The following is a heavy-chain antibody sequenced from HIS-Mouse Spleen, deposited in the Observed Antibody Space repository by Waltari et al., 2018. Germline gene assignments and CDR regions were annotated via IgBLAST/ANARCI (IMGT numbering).Heavy chain of an antibody. CDR1: GGSFSGYY. Sequence: QVQLQQWGAGLLKPSETLSLTCAVYGGSFSGYYWSWIRQPPGKGLERIGEINHSGSTNNNPSLKRRVTLSVGTSKHQFSLKLSSVTAADTCARAGYSSSSFDYWGQGTLVTVSS. J-gene: IGHJ4*02. V-gene: IGHV4-34*01. D-gene: IGHD6-6*01. CDR3: YSSSSFDY. CDR2: INHSGST.